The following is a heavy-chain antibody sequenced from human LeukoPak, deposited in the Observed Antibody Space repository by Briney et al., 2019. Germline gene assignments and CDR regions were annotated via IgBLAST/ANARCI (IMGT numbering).Heavy chain of an antibody. CDR3: ARESAAAGPGWFDP. CDR2: IKQDGSEK. Sequence: PGGSLRLSCAASVFTFSSYWMSWVRQAPGKGLEWVANIKQDGSEKYYVDSVKGRFTISRDNAKNSLYLQMNSLRAEDTAVYYCARESAAAGPGWFDPWGQGTLVTVSS. J-gene: IGHJ5*02. V-gene: IGHV3-7*01. CDR1: VFTFSSYW. D-gene: IGHD6-13*01.